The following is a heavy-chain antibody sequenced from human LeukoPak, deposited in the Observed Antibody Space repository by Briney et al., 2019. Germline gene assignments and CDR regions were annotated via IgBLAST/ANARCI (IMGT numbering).Heavy chain of an antibody. Sequence: GESLKISCKGSGYIFTSYWIAWVRQMPGKGLEWMGIIYPGDSESISSPSFEGQVTISADKSTSTAYLQWSSLKASDTAMYFCARRDSDYAPFEYWGQGTLVTVSS. V-gene: IGHV5-51*01. D-gene: IGHD4-11*01. CDR2: IYPGDSES. CDR1: GYIFTSYW. CDR3: ARRDSDYAPFEY. J-gene: IGHJ4*02.